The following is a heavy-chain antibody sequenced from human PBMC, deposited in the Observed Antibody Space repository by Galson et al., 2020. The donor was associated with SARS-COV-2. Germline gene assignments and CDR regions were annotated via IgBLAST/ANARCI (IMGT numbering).Heavy chain of an antibody. CDR3: ASTIAVAGTDGFDAFDI. Sequence: GESLKISCAASGFTFSSYGMHWVRQAPGKGLEWVAVIWYDGSNKYYVDSVKGRFTISRDNSKNTLYLQMNSLRAEDTAVYYCASTIAVAGTDGFDAFDIWGQGTMVTVSS. D-gene: IGHD6-19*01. CDR1: GFTFSSYG. J-gene: IGHJ3*02. CDR2: IWYDGSNK. V-gene: IGHV3-33*01.